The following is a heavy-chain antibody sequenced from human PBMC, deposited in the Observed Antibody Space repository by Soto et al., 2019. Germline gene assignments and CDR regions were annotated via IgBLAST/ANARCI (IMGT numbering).Heavy chain of an antibody. J-gene: IGHJ3*02. CDR1: GFTFSSYG. D-gene: IGHD2-8*01. CDR2: IWYDGSNK. V-gene: IGHV3-33*01. Sequence: GGSLRLSCAASGFTFSSYGMHWVRQAPGKGLEWVAVIWYDGSNKYYADSVKGRFTISRDNSKNTMYLQMNSLRAEDTAVYYCATPMLVGHGAFDIWGQGTLLTVSS. CDR3: ATPMLVGHGAFDI.